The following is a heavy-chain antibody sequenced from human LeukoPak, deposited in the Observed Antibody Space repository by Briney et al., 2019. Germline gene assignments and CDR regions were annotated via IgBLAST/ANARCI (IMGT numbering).Heavy chain of an antibody. J-gene: IGHJ6*03. CDR1: GFIVSTNY. D-gene: IGHD4-17*01. V-gene: IGHV3-66*01. CDR2: IYIGGST. CDR3: ATRGYGDYLYYYYYYYMDV. Sequence: QPGGSLRLSCAASGFIVSTNYMTWVRQAPGKGLEWVSIIYIGGSTEYTDSVKGRFTISRDNSKNTLYLQMNSLRAEDTAVYYCATRGYGDYLYYYYYYYMDVWGKGTTVTISS.